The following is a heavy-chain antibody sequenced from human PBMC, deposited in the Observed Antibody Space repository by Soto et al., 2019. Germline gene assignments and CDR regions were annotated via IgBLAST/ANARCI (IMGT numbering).Heavy chain of an antibody. CDR2: IWYDGSNK. Sequence: QVQLVESGGGVVQPGRSLRLSCAASGFTFSSYGMHWVRQAPGKGLEWVAVIWYDGSNKYYADSVKGRFTISRDNSKNPLYLQMNSLGAEDTAVYYCARAYPMVRGSCDYWGQGTLVTVSS. V-gene: IGHV3-33*01. J-gene: IGHJ4*02. D-gene: IGHD3-10*01. CDR1: GFTFSSYG. CDR3: ARAYPMVRGSCDY.